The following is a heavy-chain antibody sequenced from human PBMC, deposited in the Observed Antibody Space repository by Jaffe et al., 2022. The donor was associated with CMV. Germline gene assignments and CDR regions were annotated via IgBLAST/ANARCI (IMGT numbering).Heavy chain of an antibody. CDR3: ARRSHYYDLLLDF. Sequence: EVQLVESGGGLVQPGGSLRLSCAASGFTFNNYWMSWVRQAPGKGLEWVANIKEDGSEKYYVDSVKGRFTISRDNAKNSLYLQMNSLRAEDTAVYYCARRSHYYDLLLDFWGQGTLVTVSS. CDR1: GFTFNNYW. V-gene: IGHV3-7*03. J-gene: IGHJ4*02. D-gene: IGHD3-22*01. CDR2: IKEDGSEK.